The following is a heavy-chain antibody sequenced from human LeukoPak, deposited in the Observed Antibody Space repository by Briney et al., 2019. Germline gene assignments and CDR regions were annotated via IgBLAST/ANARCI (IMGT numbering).Heavy chain of an antibody. CDR3: ARAYCSGGSCYGYYFDY. CDR2: INYSGST. J-gene: IGHJ4*02. Sequence: PSETLSLTCTVSGGSISSGDYYWSWIRQPPGKGLEWIGYINYSGSTYYNPSLKSRVTISVDTSKNQFSLKLSSVTAADTAVYYCARAYCSGGSCYGYYFDYWGQGTLVTVSS. D-gene: IGHD2-15*01. V-gene: IGHV4-30-4*01. CDR1: GGSISSGDYY.